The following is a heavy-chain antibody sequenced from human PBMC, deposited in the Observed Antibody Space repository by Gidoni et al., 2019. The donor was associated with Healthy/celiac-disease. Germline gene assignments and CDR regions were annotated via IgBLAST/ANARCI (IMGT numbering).Heavy chain of an antibody. Sequence: EVQLVESGGGLVQLGRSLRLTCPASAFTFDDYAMHLVRQAPGKGLGWVTGISWNSGSIGYADSVKGRFTISRDNAKNSLYLQINSLRAEDTALYYCAIIGVVGARGHDYWGQGTLVTVSS. D-gene: IGHD1-26*01. CDR1: AFTFDDYA. J-gene: IGHJ4*02. V-gene: IGHV3-9*01. CDR3: AIIGVVGARGHDY. CDR2: ISWNSGSI.